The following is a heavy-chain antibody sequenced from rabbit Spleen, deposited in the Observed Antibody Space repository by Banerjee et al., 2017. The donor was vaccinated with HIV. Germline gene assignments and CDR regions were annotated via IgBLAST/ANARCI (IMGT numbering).Heavy chain of an antibody. J-gene: IGHJ4*01. Sequence: QEQLVESGGGLVQPGGSLKLSCKASGFDFSNYGVSWVRQAPGKGLEWIACINAATAKPVYATWAKGRFTISRTSSTTVTLRMTSLTAADTATYFCARWFGGCNWDFWGPGTLVTVS. CDR1: GFDFSNYG. V-gene: IGHV1S45*01. CDR3: ARWFGGCNWDF. D-gene: IGHD5-1*01. CDR2: INAATAKP.